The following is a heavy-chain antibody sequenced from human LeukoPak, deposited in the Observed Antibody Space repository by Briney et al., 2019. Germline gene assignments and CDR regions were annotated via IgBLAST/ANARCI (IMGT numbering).Heavy chain of an antibody. V-gene: IGHV4-59*08. CDR1: GGSISSYY. J-gene: IGHJ5*02. CDR3: ARLGYSGYDWGPNWFDP. CDR2: IYYSGST. D-gene: IGHD5-12*01. Sequence: ASETLSLTCTVSGGSISSYYWSWIRQPPGKGLEWIGYIYYSGSTNYNPSLKSRVTISVDTSKNQFSLKLSSVTAADTAVYYCARLGYSGYDWGPNWFDPWGQGTLVTVSS.